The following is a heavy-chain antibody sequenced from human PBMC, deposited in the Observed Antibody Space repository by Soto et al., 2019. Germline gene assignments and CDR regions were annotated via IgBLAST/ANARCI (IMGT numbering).Heavy chain of an antibody. J-gene: IGHJ6*02. CDR2: INPSGGST. CDR1: GYTFTSYY. D-gene: IGHD3-16*01. V-gene: IGHV1-46*01. CDR3: ARGMMITCGGVICYYYGMDV. Sequence: ASVKVSCKASGYTFTSYYMHWVRQAPGQGLEWMGIINPSGGSTSYAQKFQGRVTMTRDTSTSTVYMELSSLRSEDTAVYYCARGMMITCGGVICYYYGMDVRGQGTTVTVSS.